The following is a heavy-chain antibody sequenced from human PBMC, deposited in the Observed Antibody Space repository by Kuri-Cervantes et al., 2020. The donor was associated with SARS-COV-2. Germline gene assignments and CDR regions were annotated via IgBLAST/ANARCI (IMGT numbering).Heavy chain of an antibody. D-gene: IGHD7-27*01. V-gene: IGHV3-7*01. Sequence: GESLKISCAASGFTFSSYWMSWVRQAPGKGLEWVANVKQDGSEKYYVDSVKGRFTISRDNAKNPLYLQMSSLRAEDTAVYYCARDLRLGKSLDYWGQGTLVTVSS. CDR3: ARDLRLGKSLDY. J-gene: IGHJ4*02. CDR2: VKQDGSEK. CDR1: GFTFSSYW.